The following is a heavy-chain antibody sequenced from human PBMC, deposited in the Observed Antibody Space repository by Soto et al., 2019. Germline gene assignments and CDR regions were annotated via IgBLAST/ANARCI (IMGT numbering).Heavy chain of an antibody. CDR3: ARDTSGSYCVY. Sequence: QVQLVQSGAEVKKPGASVKVSCKASGYTFTSYYMHWVRQAPGQGLEWMGIINPSGGSTSYAQKFQGXXTXTXXTSTSTVYMELSSLRSEDTAVYYCARDTSGSYCVYWGQGTLVTVSS. D-gene: IGHD1-26*01. CDR2: INPSGGST. J-gene: IGHJ4*02. V-gene: IGHV1-46*01. CDR1: GYTFTSYY.